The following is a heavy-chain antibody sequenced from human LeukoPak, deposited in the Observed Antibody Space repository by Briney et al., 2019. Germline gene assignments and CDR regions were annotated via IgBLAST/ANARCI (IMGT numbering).Heavy chain of an antibody. CDR1: GFTFSSYG. J-gene: IGHJ4*02. D-gene: IGHD3-22*01. CDR3: AKVGDYYDSSGYLGYYFDY. Sequence: GALRLSCAASGFTFSSYGMSWVRQAPGKGLEWVSAISGSGGSTYYADSVKGRFTISRDNSKNTLYLQMNSLRAEDTAVYYCAKVGDYYDSSGYLGYYFDYWGQGTLVTVSS. CDR2: ISGSGGST. V-gene: IGHV3-23*01.